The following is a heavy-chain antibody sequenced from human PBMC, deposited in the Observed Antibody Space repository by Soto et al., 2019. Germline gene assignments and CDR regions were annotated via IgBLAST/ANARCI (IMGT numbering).Heavy chain of an antibody. CDR2: IIPNSGGT. CDR1: GGTFSSYA. V-gene: IGHV1-2*02. D-gene: IGHD5-12*01. CDR3: VRDLGGYDLYGPDI. Sequence: ASVKGSFTASGGTFSSYAISWVRQAPRQGLEWMGWIIPNSGGTYYAQKFQGRVTMTRDTSISTAYMELSGLTSDDTAMYYCVRDLGGYDLYGPDIWGQGTLVTVSS. J-gene: IGHJ4*02.